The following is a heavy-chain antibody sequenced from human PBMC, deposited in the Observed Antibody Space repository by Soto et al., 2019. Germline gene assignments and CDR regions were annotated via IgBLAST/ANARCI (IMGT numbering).Heavy chain of an antibody. CDR2: ISWNSGSI. CDR1: GFTFDDYA. V-gene: IGHV3-9*01. D-gene: IGHD3-9*01. J-gene: IGHJ1*01. Sequence: EVQLVESGGGLVQPGRSLRLSCAASGFTFDDYAMHWVRQAPGKGLEWVSGISWNSGSIGYADSVKGRFTISRDHAKNSLYLQMNSLRAADTALYYCAKGEYYDILTGYLQHWGQGTLVTVSS. CDR3: AKGEYYDILTGYLQH.